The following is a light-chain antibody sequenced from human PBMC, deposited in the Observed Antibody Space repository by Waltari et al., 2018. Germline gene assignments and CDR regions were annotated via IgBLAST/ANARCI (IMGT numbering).Light chain of an antibody. Sequence: QSALTQPPSASGSPGQSVTISSTGPSTDIGVYNYVSWYQPHPGKAPKLLIYEVTERPSGVPDRFSGSKSGNTASLTVSGLQGEDEADYYCASFAGSNNLFGGGTKLTVL. CDR2: EVT. V-gene: IGLV2-8*01. CDR3: ASFAGSNNL. J-gene: IGLJ2*01. CDR1: STDIGVYNY.